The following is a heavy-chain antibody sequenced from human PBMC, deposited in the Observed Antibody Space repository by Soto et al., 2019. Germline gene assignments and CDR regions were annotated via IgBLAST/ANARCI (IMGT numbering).Heavy chain of an antibody. Sequence: AGGSLRLSCAASGFTFSSYAMSWVRQAPGKGLEWVSAISGSGGSTYYADSVRGRFTISRDNSKSTLYLEMNSLRIEDAALYYCAKYLYPGPTSMFDLWGQGTLVTVSS. J-gene: IGHJ5*02. CDR2: ISGSGGST. D-gene: IGHD1-7*01. CDR3: AKYLYPGPTSMFDL. V-gene: IGHV3-23*01. CDR1: GFTFSSYA.